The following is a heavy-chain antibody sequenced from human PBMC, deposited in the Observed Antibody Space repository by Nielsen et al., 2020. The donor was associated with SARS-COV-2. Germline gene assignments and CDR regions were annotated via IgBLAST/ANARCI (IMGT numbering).Heavy chain of an antibody. J-gene: IGHJ5*02. D-gene: IGHD3-9*01. V-gene: IGHV4-30-4*01. CDR2: IYYSGST. Sequence: SETLSLTCTVSGGSISSGDYYWSWIRQPPGKGLEWIGYIYYSGSTYYNPSLKSRVTISVDTSKNQFSLKLCSVTAADTAVYYCARDHTDILTGYYTGWFDPWGQGTLVTVSS. CDR3: ARDHTDILTGYYTGWFDP. CDR1: GGSISSGDYY.